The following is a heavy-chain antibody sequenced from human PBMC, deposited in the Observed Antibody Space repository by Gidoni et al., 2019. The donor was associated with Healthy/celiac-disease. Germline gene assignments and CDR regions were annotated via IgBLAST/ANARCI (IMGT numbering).Heavy chain of an antibody. CDR2: IYPGDSDT. CDR1: GYSFTSYW. V-gene: IGHV5-51*01. D-gene: IGHD4-17*01. CDR3: ARLPSTVTFVVDY. Sequence: EVQLVQSGAEVIKHRESLTISCKGSGYSFTSYWIGWVRQTPGKGLEWMRIIYPGDSDTRYSPSFQGQVTISADKSISTAYLQWSSLKASDTAMYDCARLPSTVTFVVDYWGQGTLVTLSS. J-gene: IGHJ4*02.